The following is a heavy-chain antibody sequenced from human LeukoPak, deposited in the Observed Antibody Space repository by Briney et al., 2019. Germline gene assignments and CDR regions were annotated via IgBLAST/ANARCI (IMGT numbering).Heavy chain of an antibody. CDR1: GYTFTGYY. Sequence: ASVKVSCKASGYTFTGYYMHWVRQAPGQGLEWMGWINPNSGGTNYAQKFQGRVTMTRDTSISTAYMELSRLRSDDTAVYYCAREIAAVGTSLDYWGQGTLVTVSS. CDR2: INPNSGGT. D-gene: IGHD6-13*01. V-gene: IGHV1-2*02. J-gene: IGHJ4*02. CDR3: AREIAAVGTSLDY.